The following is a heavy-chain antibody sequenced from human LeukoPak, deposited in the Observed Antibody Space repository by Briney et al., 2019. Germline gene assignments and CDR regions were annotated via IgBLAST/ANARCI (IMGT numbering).Heavy chain of an antibody. J-gene: IGHJ6*02. Sequence: SETLSLTCTVSGGSINNYYWSWIRQPPEKGLEWIGYICYSGSTSYNPSLKSRVTISVDTSKNQFSLKLSSVTAADTAVYYCARDTYYSDMDVWGQGTTVTVSS. CDR3: ARDTYYSDMDV. CDR1: GGSINNYY. CDR2: ICYSGST. V-gene: IGHV4-59*01.